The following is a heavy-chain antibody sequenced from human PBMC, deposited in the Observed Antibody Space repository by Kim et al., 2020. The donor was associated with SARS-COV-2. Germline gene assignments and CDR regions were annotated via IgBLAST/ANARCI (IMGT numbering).Heavy chain of an antibody. CDR1: GFTFSAHW. J-gene: IGHJ4*02. V-gene: IGHV3-7*03. CDR2: MNEDGSAT. Sequence: GGSLRLSCAASGFTFSAHWMSWVRQTPGKGLEWVANMNEDGSATYYVDSLKGRSTISRDNSRNSLYLQLDSLRAEDTAFYYCGRHKIGSRSLDHWGQGTLVTVSS. CDR3: GRHKIGSRSLDH. D-gene: IGHD2-21*01.